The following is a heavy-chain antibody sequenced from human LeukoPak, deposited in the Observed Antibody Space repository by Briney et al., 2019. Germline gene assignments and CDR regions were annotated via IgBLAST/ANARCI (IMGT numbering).Heavy chain of an antibody. CDR3: ARHMGLGYSYGYPYFDY. CDR1: GGSISSYY. Sequence: SETLSLTCTVSGGSISSYYWSWLPEPPGKGLEWIGYIYYSGSTNYNPPLKSRVTISVDTSKNQFSLKLSSVTAADTAVYYCARHMGLGYSYGYPYFDYWGQGTLVTVSS. D-gene: IGHD5-18*01. V-gene: IGHV4-59*08. CDR2: IYYSGST. J-gene: IGHJ4*02.